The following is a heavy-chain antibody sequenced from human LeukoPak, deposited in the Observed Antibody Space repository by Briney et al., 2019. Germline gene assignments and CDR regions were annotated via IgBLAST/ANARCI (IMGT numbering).Heavy chain of an antibody. CDR2: ISSSGSII. CDR1: GFTFSSFE. CDR3: ARVRGYGSESFDY. Sequence: GGSLRLSCAASGFTFSSFEMNWVRQAPGKGLEWVSYISSSGSIIHYADAVKGRFTTSRDSAKNSLHLQMNSLRAEDTAIYYCARVRGYGSESFDYWGQGTLVTVSS. V-gene: IGHV3-48*03. J-gene: IGHJ4*02. D-gene: IGHD3-10*01.